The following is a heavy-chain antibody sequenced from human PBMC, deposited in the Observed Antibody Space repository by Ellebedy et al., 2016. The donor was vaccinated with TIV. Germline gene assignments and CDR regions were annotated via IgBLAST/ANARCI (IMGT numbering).Heavy chain of an antibody. Sequence: MPGGSLRLSCTVSGGSISSYYWSWIRQPPGKGLEWIGYIYYSGSTNYNPSLKSRVTISVDTSKNQFSLKLSSVTAADTAVYYCARGVLDLERRNWFDPWGQGTPVTVSS. CDR2: IYYSGST. V-gene: IGHV4-59*12. J-gene: IGHJ5*02. D-gene: IGHD1-1*01. CDR1: GGSISSYY. CDR3: ARGVLDLERRNWFDP.